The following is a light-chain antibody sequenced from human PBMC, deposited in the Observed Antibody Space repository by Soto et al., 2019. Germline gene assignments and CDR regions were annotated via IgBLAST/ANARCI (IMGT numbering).Light chain of an antibody. J-gene: IGLJ3*02. CDR3: SSSAGTNSFVL. CDR1: SSDIGGYNS. Sequence: QSALTQPPSASGSPGQSVTISCTGTSSDIGGYNSVSWYQQHPGKAPKLMIYVVNKRPLGVPERFSGSKSGNTASLTVSGLQADDEADYYCSSSAGTNSFVLFGGGTKVTVL. CDR2: VVN. V-gene: IGLV2-8*01.